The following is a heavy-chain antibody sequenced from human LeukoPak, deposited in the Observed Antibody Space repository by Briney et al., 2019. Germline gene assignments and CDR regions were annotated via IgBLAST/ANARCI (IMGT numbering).Heavy chain of an antibody. Sequence: GGSLRLSYAGSGFPFEDYAMHWVRQAPGKGLEWVSGVTWNSVTIHYAGSVKGRFTISRDNAKSSLYLQMDSLRAEDTAFYYCARGNPDLYSSSWDYWGQGTLVTVSS. V-gene: IGHV3-9*01. CDR2: VTWNSVTI. D-gene: IGHD6-6*01. CDR1: GFPFEDYA. CDR3: ARGNPDLYSSSWDY. J-gene: IGHJ4*02.